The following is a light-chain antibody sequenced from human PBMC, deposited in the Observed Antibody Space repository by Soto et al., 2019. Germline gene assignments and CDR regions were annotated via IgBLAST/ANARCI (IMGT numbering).Light chain of an antibody. CDR3: HQYDSWT. CDR2: DAS. Sequence: EIVLTQSPGSLSLSPGERATLSCRASQSVSSNYLAWYHQRPGQAPRLLIYDASYRATGIPDRFSGSGSGTDFTLTISRLEPEDFAVYYCHQYDSWTFGQGTKVDIK. CDR1: QSVSSNY. J-gene: IGKJ1*01. V-gene: IGKV3-20*01.